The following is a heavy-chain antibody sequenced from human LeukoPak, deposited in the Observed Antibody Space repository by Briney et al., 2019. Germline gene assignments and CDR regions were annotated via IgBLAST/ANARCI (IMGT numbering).Heavy chain of an antibody. CDR1: GYTSTSYG. CDR2: ISAYNGNT. D-gene: IGHD3-3*01. J-gene: IGHJ4*02. CDR3: ARIRITIFGVVIIPFDY. V-gene: IGHV1-18*01. Sequence: GASVKVSCKASGYTSTSYGISWVRQAPGQGLEWMGWISAYNGNTNYAQKLQGRVTMTTDTSTSTAYMELRSLRSDDTAVYYCARIRITIFGVVIIPFDYWGQGTLVTVSS.